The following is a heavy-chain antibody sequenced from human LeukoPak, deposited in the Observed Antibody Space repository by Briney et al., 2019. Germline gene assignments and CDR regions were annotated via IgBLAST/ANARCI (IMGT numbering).Heavy chain of an antibody. Sequence: ASVKVSCKTSGYTFTGYGISWVRQAPGQGLEWMAWISSLNGDTKYAQKFQGRVTVTTDRSTSTAYMELRSLRSDDTAVYSCARGWDSSSLDRYNWFDPWGQGTLVTVSS. J-gene: IGHJ5*02. CDR2: ISSLNGDT. CDR3: ARGWDSSSLDRYNWFDP. CDR1: GYTFTGYG. V-gene: IGHV1-18*01. D-gene: IGHD6-13*01.